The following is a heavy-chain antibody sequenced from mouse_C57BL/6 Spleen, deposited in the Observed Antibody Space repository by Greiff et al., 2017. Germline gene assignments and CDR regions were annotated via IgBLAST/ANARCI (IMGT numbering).Heavy chain of an antibody. V-gene: IGHV1-80*01. CDR1: GYAFSSYW. J-gene: IGHJ2*01. CDR2: IYPGDGDT. CDR3: ARRGNWDYFDY. D-gene: IGHD4-1*01. Sequence: VQLQQSGAELVKPGASVKISCKASGYAFSSYWMNWVKQRPGKGLEWIGQIYPGDGDTNYNGKFKGKATLSADKSSSPAYMQLSSLTSEDSAVYFCARRGNWDYFDYWGQGTTLTVSS.